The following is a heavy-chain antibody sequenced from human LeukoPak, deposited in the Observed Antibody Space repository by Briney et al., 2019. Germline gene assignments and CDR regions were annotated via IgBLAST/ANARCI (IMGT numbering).Heavy chain of an antibody. CDR1: GFTFSRFS. Sequence: GGSLRLSCAGSGFTFSRFSMYWVRQTPGKGLECVSSISATSSHIYDADSVTGRVTTSRDNARNSLSLQMNSLRVEDTGVYYCARGAGVGSYVPFDLWGQGTRVTVSS. CDR2: ISATSSHI. CDR3: ARGAGVGSYVPFDL. V-gene: IGHV3-21*01. J-gene: IGHJ4*02. D-gene: IGHD3-16*01.